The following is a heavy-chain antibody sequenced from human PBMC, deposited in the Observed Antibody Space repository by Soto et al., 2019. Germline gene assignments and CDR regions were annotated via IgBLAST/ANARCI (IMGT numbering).Heavy chain of an antibody. V-gene: IGHV3-30*18. CDR2: ISYDGSNK. Sequence: GGPLRLSWAAAGFTFINLGIRWVRQAQGKGLEWVAVISYDGSNKYYADSVKGRFTISRDNSKNTLYLQMNSLRAEDTAVYYCAKDSHFSGSYWGYHYCYGMDVWGQGTTVTVSS. J-gene: IGHJ6*02. D-gene: IGHD1-26*01. CDR3: AKDSHFSGSYWGYHYCYGMDV. CDR1: GFTFINLG.